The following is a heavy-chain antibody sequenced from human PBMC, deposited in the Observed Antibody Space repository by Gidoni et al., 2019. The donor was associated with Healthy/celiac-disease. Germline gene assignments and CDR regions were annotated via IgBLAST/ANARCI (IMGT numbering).Heavy chain of an antibody. V-gene: IGHV2-5*02. D-gene: IGHD4-17*01. CDR2: IYWDDDK. CDR3: AHRGYGDYGGAFDY. J-gene: IGHJ4*02. Sequence: QITLKESGPTLVKPTQTLTLTCTFSGFSLSTSGVGVGWIRQPPGKALEWLALIYWDDDKRYSPSLKSRLTITKDTSKNQVVLTMTNMDPVDTATYYCAHRGYGDYGGAFDYWGQGTLVTVSS. CDR1: GFSLSTSGVG.